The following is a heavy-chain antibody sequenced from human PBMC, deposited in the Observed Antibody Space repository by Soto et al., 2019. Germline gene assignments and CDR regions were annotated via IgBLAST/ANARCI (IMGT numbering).Heavy chain of an antibody. J-gene: IGHJ4*02. Sequence: EVQLLESGGGLVQPGGSLRLSCAASGFTFSSYAMSWVRQAPGKGLEWVSALSGSGGSTYYADTVKGRFTTSRDNSKNTLYLQMNSLRAEDTAVYYCASEYYDVWSCYYAPSRFDYWCQGTLVTVSS. CDR1: GFTFSSYA. V-gene: IGHV3-23*01. CDR3: ASEYYDVWSCYYAPSRFDY. CDR2: LSGSGGST. D-gene: IGHD3-3*01.